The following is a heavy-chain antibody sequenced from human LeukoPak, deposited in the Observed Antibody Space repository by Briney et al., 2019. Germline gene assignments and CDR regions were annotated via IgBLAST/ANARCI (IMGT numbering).Heavy chain of an antibody. CDR2: ISSSSNYM. CDR3: ARPLDSSNNYFDY. V-gene: IGHV3-21*01. CDR1: GFTVSSSY. Sequence: PGGSLRLSCAASGFTVSSSYMSWVRQAPGKGLEWVSFISSSSNYMSYADSVKGRFTISRDNAKSSLYLQMNSLRAEDTAVYYCARPLDSSNNYFDYWGQGTLVTVSA. J-gene: IGHJ4*02. D-gene: IGHD6-13*01.